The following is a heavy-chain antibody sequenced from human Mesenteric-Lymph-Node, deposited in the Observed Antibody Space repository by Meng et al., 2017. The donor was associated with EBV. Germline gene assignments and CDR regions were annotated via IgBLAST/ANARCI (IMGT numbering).Heavy chain of an antibody. D-gene: IGHD6-19*01. CDR1: GFTFSTYN. CDR3: ARGAGASDY. CDR2: ISISSTDI. Sequence: VQLLEFGGGLVQPGGSLRLSCTAFGFTFSTYNMNWVRQAPGKGLEWVSSISISSTDIFYADSVKGRFTISRDSAKNSLYLQMNSLRVEDTVVYYCARGAGASDYWGQGTLVTVSS. J-gene: IGHJ4*02. V-gene: IGHV3-21*01.